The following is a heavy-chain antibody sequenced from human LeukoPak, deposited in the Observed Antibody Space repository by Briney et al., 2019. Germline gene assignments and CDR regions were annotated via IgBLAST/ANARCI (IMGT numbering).Heavy chain of an antibody. D-gene: IGHD2-2*01. Sequence: ASVKVSCKASGYTVTSYGINWVRQAPGQGREWMGWISTSNVNTNYAQKLQGRVTMTTDTSTSTAYMDLRSLRSDDQEVYYCASPYCSTYSCSGGFDYWGQGTLVTVSS. CDR3: ASPYCSTYSCSGGFDY. J-gene: IGHJ4*02. CDR1: GYTVTSYG. CDR2: ISTSNVNT. V-gene: IGHV1-18*01.